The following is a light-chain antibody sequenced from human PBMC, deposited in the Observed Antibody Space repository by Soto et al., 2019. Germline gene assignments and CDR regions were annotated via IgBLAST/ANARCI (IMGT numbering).Light chain of an antibody. J-gene: IGKJ1*01. Sequence: EIVLTQSPGTLSLSPGERATRSCRASQRVSNNYLAWHQPKPVQAPRLLIYGASNRATGIPDRFSGSGSGTDFTLTISRLEPEDFAVYYCQQYGSSGTFGQGTKVDI. CDR2: GAS. CDR1: QRVSNNY. V-gene: IGKV3-20*01. CDR3: QQYGSSGT.